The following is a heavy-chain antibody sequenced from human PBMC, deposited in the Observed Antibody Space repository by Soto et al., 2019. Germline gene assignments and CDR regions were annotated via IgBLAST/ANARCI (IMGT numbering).Heavy chain of an antibody. CDR1: GFTFSSYA. CDR3: SSHYYGSGSYGDYAFDI. J-gene: IGHJ3*02. Sequence: QLGVSLRLSCAASGFTFSSYAMHWVRQAPGKGLEWVAVISYDGSNKYYADSVKGRFTISRDNSKNTLYLQMNSLRAEDTAVYYCSSHYYGSGSYGDYAFDIWGQGTMVTVSS. D-gene: IGHD3-10*01. V-gene: IGHV3-30*04. CDR2: ISYDGSNK.